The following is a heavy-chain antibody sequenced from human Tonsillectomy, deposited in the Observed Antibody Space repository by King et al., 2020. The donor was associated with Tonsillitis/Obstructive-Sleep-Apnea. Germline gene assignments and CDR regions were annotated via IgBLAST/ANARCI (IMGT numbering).Heavy chain of an antibody. Sequence: TLKESGPTLVKPTQTLTLTCTFSGFSLSTSGVGVGWIRQPPGKALEWLALIYWDDDNHYSPSLESRLTITKDTSKNQVVLTVTNLDPVDTATYYCAHRGSEIYYDYWGQGTLVTVSS. V-gene: IGHV2-5*02. CDR3: AHRGSEIYYDY. CDR2: IYWDDDN. D-gene: IGHD3-10*01. J-gene: IGHJ4*02. CDR1: GFSLSTSGVG.